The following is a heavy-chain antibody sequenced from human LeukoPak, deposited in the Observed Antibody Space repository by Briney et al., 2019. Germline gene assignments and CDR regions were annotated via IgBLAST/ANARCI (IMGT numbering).Heavy chain of an antibody. J-gene: IGHJ6*02. Sequence: ASVKVSCKASRYTFTRYGIRWVRQAAGQELEGMGWISVYNGNKKYAQKIQGRLTMTTDTSTSTAYMELRSLRSDDTAVYYCAREIFGLRFLEWLPNTPYYYYGMDVWGQGTTVTVSS. CDR1: RYTFTRYG. V-gene: IGHV1-18*01. CDR3: AREIFGLRFLEWLPNTPYYYYGMDV. CDR2: ISVYNGNK. D-gene: IGHD3-3*01.